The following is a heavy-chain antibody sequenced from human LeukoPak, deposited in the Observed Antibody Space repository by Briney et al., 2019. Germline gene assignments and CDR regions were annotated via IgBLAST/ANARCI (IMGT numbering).Heavy chain of an antibody. V-gene: IGHV4-59*01. CDR2: IYDSGST. CDR3: ASLTTADAFDI. CDR1: GGSISSYY. D-gene: IGHD3-22*01. Sequence: SETLSLTCTVSGGSISSYYWNWIRQPPGKGLECIGYIYDSGSTNYNPSLKSRVTISVDTSKNQFSLKLSSVTAADTAVFYCASLTTADAFDIWGQGTMVTVSS. J-gene: IGHJ3*02.